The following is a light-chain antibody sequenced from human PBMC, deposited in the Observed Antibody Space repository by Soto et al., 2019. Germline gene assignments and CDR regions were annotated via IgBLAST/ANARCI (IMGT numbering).Light chain of an antibody. V-gene: IGLV2-11*01. CDR2: DVS. J-gene: IGLJ2*01. Sequence: QSALTQPRSVSGSPGQSVTISCTGSSSDVGGYKYVSWYQQHPGKAPKLMIYDVSKRPSGVPDRFSGSKSGNTASLTISGLQAEDEADYYCCSYAGSSLVVFGGGTKLTVL. CDR1: SSDVGGYKY. CDR3: CSYAGSSLVV.